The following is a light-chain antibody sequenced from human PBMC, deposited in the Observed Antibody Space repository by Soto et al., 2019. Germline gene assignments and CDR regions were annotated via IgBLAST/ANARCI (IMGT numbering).Light chain of an antibody. CDR3: VLLYGGAWV. Sequence: QAVVTQEPSLTVSPGGTVTLTCALTTGAVTSGYYPNWFQRKPGQALRTLIYRTSNKHSWTPARFSGSLLGGKAALTQSGVQHEDEADYYCVLLYGGAWVFGGGTKLTVL. CDR1: TGAVTSGYY. CDR2: RTS. V-gene: IGLV7-43*01. J-gene: IGLJ3*02.